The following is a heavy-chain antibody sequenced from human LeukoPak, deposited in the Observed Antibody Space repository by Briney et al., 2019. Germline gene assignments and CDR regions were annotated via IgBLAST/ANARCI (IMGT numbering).Heavy chain of an antibody. J-gene: IGHJ6*02. Sequence: GGSLRPSCAASGFTFSSYSMNWVRQAPGKGLEWVSSISSSSSYIYYADSVKGRFTISRDNAKNSLYLQMNSLRAEDTAVYYCGRGGGLGHVFGKGMAVGGQGPPVTFP. CDR3: GRGGGLGHVFGKGMAV. D-gene: IGHD3-3*01. V-gene: IGHV3-21*01. CDR2: ISSSSSYI. CDR1: GFTFSSYS.